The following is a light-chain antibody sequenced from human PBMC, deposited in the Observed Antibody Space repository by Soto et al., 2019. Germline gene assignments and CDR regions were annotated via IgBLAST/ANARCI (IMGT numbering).Light chain of an antibody. Sequence: QSVLTQPPSVSGAPGQRVTISCTGNNSNLGAGYDVHWYQQLPGAAPKLVIFGNRNRPSGVPERFSGSKSGTSASLAITGLQAEDEADYYCQAYDSTLSGSRVFGGGTKVTVL. CDR3: QAYDSTLSGSRV. CDR1: NSNLGAGYD. V-gene: IGLV1-40*01. J-gene: IGLJ3*02. CDR2: GNR.